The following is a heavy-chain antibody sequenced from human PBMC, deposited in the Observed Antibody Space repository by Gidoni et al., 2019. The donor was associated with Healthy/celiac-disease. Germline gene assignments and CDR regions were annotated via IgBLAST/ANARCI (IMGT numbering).Heavy chain of an antibody. Sequence: QVQLVESGGGVVQPGRSLRLSCAASGFPFSSYAMHWVRQAHGKGLEWVAVISYDGSNKYYADSVKGRFTISRDNSKNTLYLKMNSLRAEDTAVYYCARVSRDYDSSGYYFDYWGQGTLVTVSS. CDR2: ISYDGSNK. D-gene: IGHD3-22*01. V-gene: IGHV3-30*01. CDR3: ARVSRDYDSSGYYFDY. CDR1: GFPFSSYA. J-gene: IGHJ4*02.